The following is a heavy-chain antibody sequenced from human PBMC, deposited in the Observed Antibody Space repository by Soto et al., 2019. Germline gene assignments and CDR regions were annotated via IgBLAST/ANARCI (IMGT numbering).Heavy chain of an antibody. CDR3: ARDRGYNCFDL. Sequence: PGGSLRLSCAASGFTFSSYGMNWVRQAPGKGLEWVASTEPYTNKKFYVDSVRGRFTISRDDAKSSLYLQMNSLRVEDTAIYYCARDRGYNCFDLWGQGTLVTVSS. V-gene: IGHV3-7*01. CDR2: TEPYTNKK. CDR1: GFTFSSYG. J-gene: IGHJ5*02.